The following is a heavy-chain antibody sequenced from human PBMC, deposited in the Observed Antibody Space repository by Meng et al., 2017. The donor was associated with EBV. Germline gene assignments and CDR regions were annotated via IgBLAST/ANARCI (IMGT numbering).Heavy chain of an antibody. J-gene: IGHJ4*02. CDR3: ASESGRGYTPDY. CDR2: FLPRLGAP. Sequence: QVQVCQSAAEVKKPGAWVKCSCKTSGGPFRYYAISWVRQAPGQGLEWLGGFLPRLGAPNYAQKFHGRVKITADESTSTHYMDLSSLRSEDTAIYYCASESGRGYTPDYWGQGTLVTVSS. CDR1: GGPFRYYA. D-gene: IGHD3-10*01. V-gene: IGHV1-69*01.